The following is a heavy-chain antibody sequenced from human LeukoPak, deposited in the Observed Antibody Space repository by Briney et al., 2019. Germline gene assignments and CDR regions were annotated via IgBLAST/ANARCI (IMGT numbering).Heavy chain of an antibody. CDR1: GGTFSSYA. CDR2: IIPILGIA. CDR3: ARRYCSSTSCSDY. J-gene: IGHJ4*02. V-gene: IGHV1-69*04. D-gene: IGHD2-2*01. Sequence: SVKVSRKASGGTFSSYAISWVRQAPGQGLEWMGRIIPILGIANYAQKFQGRVTITADKSTSTAYMELSSLRSEDTAVYYCARRYCSSTSCSDYWGQGTLVTVS.